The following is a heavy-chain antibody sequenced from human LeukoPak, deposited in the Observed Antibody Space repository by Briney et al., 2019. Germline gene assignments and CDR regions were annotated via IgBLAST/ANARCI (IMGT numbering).Heavy chain of an antibody. V-gene: IGHV1-46*01. CDR3: ARAGPDYYDSRGHDAFDI. CDR2: INPSGGST. J-gene: IGHJ3*02. CDR1: GYTFTSYY. D-gene: IGHD3-22*01. Sequence: ASVKVSCKASGYTFTSYYMHWVRQAPGQGLEWMGIINPSGGSTSYAQKFQGRVTMTRDMSTSTVYMELSSLRSEDTAVYYCARAGPDYYDSRGHDAFDIWGHGTMVTVSS.